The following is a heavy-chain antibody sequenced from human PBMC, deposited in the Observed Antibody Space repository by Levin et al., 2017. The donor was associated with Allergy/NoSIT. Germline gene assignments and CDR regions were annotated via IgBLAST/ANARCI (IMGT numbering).Heavy chain of an antibody. V-gene: IGHV1-3*01. CDR1: GYTFTSYA. CDR2: INAGNGNT. D-gene: IGHD3-10*01. J-gene: IGHJ5*02. Sequence: ASVKVSCKASGYTFTSYAMHWVRQAPGQRLEWMGWINAGNGNTKYSQKFQGRVTITRDTSASTAYMELSSLRSEDTAVYYCARGGFDVYYGSGSYSGNPSDNWFDPWGQGTLVTVSS. CDR3: ARGGFDVYYGSGSYSGNPSDNWFDP.